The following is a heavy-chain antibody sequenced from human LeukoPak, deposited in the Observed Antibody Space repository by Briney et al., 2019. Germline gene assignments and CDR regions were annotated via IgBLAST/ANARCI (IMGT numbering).Heavy chain of an antibody. J-gene: IGHJ4*02. CDR1: GFTFSSYT. Sequence: GGSLRLSCAASGFTFSSYTINWVRQAPGKGLQWVSSISSTSSYINYADSVKGRFTTSRDNAENSLYLEMNSLRVEDTAVYYCAKTGGRGDPFDYWGQGTLVTVSS. CDR2: ISSTSSYI. D-gene: IGHD2-21*02. CDR3: AKTGGRGDPFDY. V-gene: IGHV3-21*01.